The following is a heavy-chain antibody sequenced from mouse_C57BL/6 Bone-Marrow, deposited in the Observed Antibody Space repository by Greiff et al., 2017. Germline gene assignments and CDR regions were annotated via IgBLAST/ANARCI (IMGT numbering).Heavy chain of an antibody. V-gene: IGHV5-4*01. CDR2: ISDGGSYT. J-gene: IGHJ1*03. D-gene: IGHD2-4*01. CDR3: ARDRYYDYRYFDF. CDR1: GFTFSSYA. Sequence: EVQGVESGGGLVKPGGSLKLSCAASGFTFSSYAMSWVRQTPEKRLEWVATISDGGSYTYYPDNVKGRFTISRDNAKNNLYLQMSHLKSEDTAMYYFARDRYYDYRYFDFWGTGTTVTVSS.